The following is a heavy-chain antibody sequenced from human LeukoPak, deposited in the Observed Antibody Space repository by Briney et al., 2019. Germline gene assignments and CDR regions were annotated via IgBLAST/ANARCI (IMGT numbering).Heavy chain of an antibody. V-gene: IGHV3-7*01. CDR1: GFTFSSYW. J-gene: IGHJ4*02. Sequence: PGGSLRLSCAAFGFTFSSYWMSWVRQAPGKGLEWVANTKQDGSEKYYVDSVKGRFTISRDNAKNSLYLQMNSLRAEDTAVYYCARDRDSSGWIPTFDYWGQGTLVTVSS. CDR2: TKQDGSEK. D-gene: IGHD6-19*01. CDR3: ARDRDSSGWIPTFDY.